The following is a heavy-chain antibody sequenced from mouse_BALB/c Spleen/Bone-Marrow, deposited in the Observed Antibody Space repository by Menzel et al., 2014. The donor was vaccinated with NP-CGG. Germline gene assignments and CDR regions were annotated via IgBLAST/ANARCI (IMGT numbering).Heavy chain of an antibody. CDR1: GFDFSRYW. D-gene: IGHD1-1*01. Sequence: EVKLMESGGGLVQPGGSLKLSCAASGFDFSRYWMSWVRQAPGKGLEWIGEINPDSSTINYAPSLKDKFILSRDNAKNTLYLQMSKVGSDDTALYYCARLSYYGRFAYWGQGTLVTVSA. J-gene: IGHJ3*01. CDR3: ARLSYYGRFAY. V-gene: IGHV4-1*02. CDR2: INPDSSTI.